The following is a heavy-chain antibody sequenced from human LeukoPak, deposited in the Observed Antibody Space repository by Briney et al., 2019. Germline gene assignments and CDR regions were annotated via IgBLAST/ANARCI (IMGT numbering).Heavy chain of an antibody. CDR2: INSDGSWT. Sequence: GGSLRLSCAASGFTFASYAMSWVRQAPGKGLVWVSHINSDGSWTSYADSVKGRFTISKDNAKNTVYLQMNSLRAEDTAVYYCVSFYETYWGRGTLVTVSS. CDR3: VSFYETY. CDR1: GFTFASYA. J-gene: IGHJ4*02. V-gene: IGHV3-74*01. D-gene: IGHD2/OR15-2a*01.